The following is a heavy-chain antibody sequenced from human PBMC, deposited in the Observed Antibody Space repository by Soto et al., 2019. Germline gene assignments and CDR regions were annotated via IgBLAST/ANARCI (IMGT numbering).Heavy chain of an antibody. D-gene: IGHD4-17*01. Sequence: QVQLVESGGGAVQPGGSRRLSCAACEFTFSNYAMHWVRQAPGKGLQWLAVISYDGNNKYYADSVEGRFTISRDNSKNTVYLQMNSLRLEDTAVYYCARGPSYSDSYFDHWGQGTLVTVSS. CDR1: EFTFSNYA. CDR2: ISYDGNNK. CDR3: ARGPSYSDSYFDH. J-gene: IGHJ4*02. V-gene: IGHV3-30*03.